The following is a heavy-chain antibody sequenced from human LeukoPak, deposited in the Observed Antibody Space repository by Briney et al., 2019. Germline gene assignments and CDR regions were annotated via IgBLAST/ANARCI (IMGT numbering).Heavy chain of an antibody. J-gene: IGHJ4*02. CDR1: GFTFSSYS. V-gene: IGHV3-48*04. D-gene: IGHD5-18*01. CDR3: ARGGGYSYGQFDY. CDR2: ISSSSSTI. Sequence: PGGSLRLSCAASGFTFSSYSMNWVRQAPGKGLEWVSYISSSSSTIYYADSVKGRFTISRDNAKNSLYLQMNSLRAEDTAVYYCARGGGYSYGQFDYWGQGTLVTVSS.